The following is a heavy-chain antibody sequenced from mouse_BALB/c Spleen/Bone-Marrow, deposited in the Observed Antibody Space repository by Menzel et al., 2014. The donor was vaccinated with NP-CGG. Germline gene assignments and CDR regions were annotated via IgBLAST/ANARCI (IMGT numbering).Heavy chain of an antibody. Sequence: EVKLMESGGDLVKPGGSLKLSCAASGFTFSHYGMSWVRQTPDKRLEWVATIGSGGTYIYYSDSVKGRFTISRDNAKNILYLQMSSLKSVDTAMYYCARHLLLRSSNTMDYWGQGTSVTVSS. V-gene: IGHV5-6*01. CDR2: IGSGGTYI. J-gene: IGHJ4*01. D-gene: IGHD1-1*01. CDR3: ARHLLLRSSNTMDY. CDR1: GFTFSHYG.